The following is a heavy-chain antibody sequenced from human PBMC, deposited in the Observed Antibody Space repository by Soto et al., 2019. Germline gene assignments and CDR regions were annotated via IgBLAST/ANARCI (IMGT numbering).Heavy chain of an antibody. D-gene: IGHD3-22*01. CDR1: GFTFSSYS. CDR3: ARGYHYYDSSGYDKWDAFDI. J-gene: IGHJ3*02. CDR2: LSSSSSYI. V-gene: IGHV3-21*01. Sequence: EVQLVESGGGLVKRAASGFTFSSYSMNWVRQAPGKGLEWVSSLSSSSSYIDYADSVKGRFTISRDNAKNSLYLQMNSLRAEDTAVYYCARGYHYYDSSGYDKWDAFDIWGQGTMVPVSS.